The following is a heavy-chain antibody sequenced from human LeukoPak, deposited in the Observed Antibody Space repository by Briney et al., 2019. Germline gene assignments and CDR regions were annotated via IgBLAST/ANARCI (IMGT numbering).Heavy chain of an antibody. D-gene: IGHD2-2*01. CDR1: GFTFSSYA. J-gene: IGHJ6*02. Sequence: PGGSLRLSCAASGFTFSSYAMTWVRQAPGKGLEWVSTISGSGGSTYYADSVKGRFTISRDNAKNTLYLQMNSLRAEDTAVYYCARGGPADPYHYYGMDVWGQGTTVTVSS. CDR3: ARGGPADPYHYYGMDV. V-gene: IGHV3-23*01. CDR2: ISGSGGST.